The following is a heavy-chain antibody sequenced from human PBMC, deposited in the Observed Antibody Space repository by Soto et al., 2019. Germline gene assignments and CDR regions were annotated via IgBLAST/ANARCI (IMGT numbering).Heavy chain of an antibody. Sequence: ASVKVSCKASGGTFSSYAISWVRQAPGQGLEWMGGIIPIFGTANYAQKFQGRVTITADESTSTAYMELSSLRSDDTAVYYCARVTPQEDSSGWYAFDYWGQGTLVTVSS. J-gene: IGHJ4*02. CDR2: IIPIFGTA. D-gene: IGHD6-19*01. CDR3: ARVTPQEDSSGWYAFDY. V-gene: IGHV1-69*13. CDR1: GGTFSSYA.